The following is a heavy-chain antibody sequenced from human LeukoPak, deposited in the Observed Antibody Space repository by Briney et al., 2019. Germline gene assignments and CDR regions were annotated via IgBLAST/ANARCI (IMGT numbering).Heavy chain of an antibody. V-gene: IGHV4-4*07. CDR2: IYTSGST. D-gene: IGHD2-15*01. CDR3: AREKNSRGSPHVGAFDI. J-gene: IGHJ3*02. Sequence: SETLSLTCTVSGGSISSYYWSWIRQPAGKGLEWIGRIYTSGSTHYNPSLKSRVTMSVDPSKNQFSLKLSSVTAADTAVYYCAREKNSRGSPHVGAFDIWGQGTMVTVSS. CDR1: GGSISSYY.